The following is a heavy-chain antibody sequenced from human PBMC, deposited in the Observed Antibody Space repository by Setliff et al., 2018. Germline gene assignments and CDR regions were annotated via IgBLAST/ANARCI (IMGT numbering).Heavy chain of an antibody. Sequence: SVKVSCKASGGILRSYSLNWVRQAPGQGLEWMGGIIPVVGIPNYAQKFQGRVNISRDNSKNMVYLQMNSLSAEDTAVYYCARERYYNFWNGYDYYYYYMDVWGIGTTVTVSS. CDR1: GGILRSYS. CDR3: ARERYYNFWNGYDYYYYYMDV. J-gene: IGHJ6*03. V-gene: IGHV1-69*10. CDR2: IIPVVGIP. D-gene: IGHD3-3*01.